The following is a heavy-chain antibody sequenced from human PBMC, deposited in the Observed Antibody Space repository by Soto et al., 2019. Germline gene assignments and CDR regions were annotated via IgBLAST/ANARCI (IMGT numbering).Heavy chain of an antibody. D-gene: IGHD6-19*01. CDR2: IKQDGSEK. Sequence: GGSLRLSCAASGFTFSNYWMSWVRQAPGKGLEWVANIKQDGSEKYYVDSVKGRFTISRDNAKNSLYLQMNSLRAEDTAVYYCARPTYSSGWYGDFQQWGQGT. V-gene: IGHV3-7*01. CDR3: ARPTYSSGWYGDFQQ. CDR1: GFTFSNYW. J-gene: IGHJ1*01.